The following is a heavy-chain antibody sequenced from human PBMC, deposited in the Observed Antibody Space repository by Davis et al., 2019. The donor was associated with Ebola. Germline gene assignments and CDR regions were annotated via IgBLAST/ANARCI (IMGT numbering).Heavy chain of an antibody. D-gene: IGHD4-17*01. V-gene: IGHV3-74*01. J-gene: IGHJ6*02. CDR2: INSDGSST. CDR1: GFTVSSNY. CDR3: AKDVRLYGDFTSGMDV. Sequence: HTGGSLRLSCAASGFTVSSNYMSWVRQAPGKGLVWVSRINSDGSSTNYADSVKGRFTISRDNAKNTLYLQMNSLRAEDTAVYYCAKDVRLYGDFTSGMDVWGQGTTVTVSS.